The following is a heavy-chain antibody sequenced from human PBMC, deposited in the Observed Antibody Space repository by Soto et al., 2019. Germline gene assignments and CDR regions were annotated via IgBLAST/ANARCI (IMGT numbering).Heavy chain of an antibody. CDR1: GFTLGDVA. Sequence: GGSLRLSCTPSGFTLGDVAMSWFRQAPGKGLEWLGFIRNDIYDETTEYAASVKGRIIISRDDSKSMAYLQMDSLKTEDTGVYYCTRGRDGYNPYYFLYWGQGALVTVSS. CDR2: IRNDIYDETT. J-gene: IGHJ4*02. V-gene: IGHV3-49*03. CDR3: TRGRDGYNPYYFLY. D-gene: IGHD5-12*01.